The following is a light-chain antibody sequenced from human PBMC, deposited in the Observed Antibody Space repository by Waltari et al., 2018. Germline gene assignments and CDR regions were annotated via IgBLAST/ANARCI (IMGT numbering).Light chain of an antibody. J-gene: IGLJ3*02. CDR3: QVWDSSSDLNWV. Sequence: YVLSQPPSVSVAPGETASIPCGGKNIGTKSVHWYQVKAGLAPLLVVYDDAVRPSGIPERFSGFNSGNTATLTITGVEGGDEADYFCQVWDSSSDLNWVFDGGTKLTVL. CDR2: DDA. V-gene: IGLV3-21*02. CDR1: NIGTKS.